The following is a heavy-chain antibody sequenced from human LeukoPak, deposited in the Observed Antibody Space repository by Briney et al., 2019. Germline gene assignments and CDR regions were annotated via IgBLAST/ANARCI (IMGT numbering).Heavy chain of an antibody. J-gene: IGHJ4*02. Sequence: SGGSLRLSCAASGFTVSSNYMSWVRQAPGKGLEWVSVIYSGGSTYYADSVKGRFTISRDNSKNTLYLQMNSLRAEDTAVYYCAREGIAARFVDYWGQGTLVTVPS. V-gene: IGHV3-66*01. CDR1: GFTVSSNY. CDR3: AREGIAARFVDY. CDR2: IYSGGST. D-gene: IGHD6-6*01.